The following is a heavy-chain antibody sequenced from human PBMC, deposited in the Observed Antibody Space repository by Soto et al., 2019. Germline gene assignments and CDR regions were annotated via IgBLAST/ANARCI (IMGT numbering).Heavy chain of an antibody. J-gene: IGHJ4*02. CDR2: MNPNSGNT. CDR3: ARVDTAMVGIDY. V-gene: IGHV1-8*01. D-gene: IGHD5-18*01. CDR1: GYTFTSYD. Sequence: GASVKVSCKASGYTFTSYDINWVRQATGQGLEWMGWMNPNSGNTSYAQKFQGRVTMTRNTSISTAYMELSSLRSEDTAVYYCARVDTAMVGIDYWGQGTLVTVSS.